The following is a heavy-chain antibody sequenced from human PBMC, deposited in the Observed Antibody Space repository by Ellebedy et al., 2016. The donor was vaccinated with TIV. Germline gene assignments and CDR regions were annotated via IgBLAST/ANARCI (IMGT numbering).Heavy chain of an antibody. D-gene: IGHD2-8*01. V-gene: IGHV3-23*01. CDR3: AKLPTVYPGRDWFDP. CDR1: GFTFSSYA. Sequence: PGGSLRLSCAASGFTFSSYAMSWVRQAPGKGLEWVSAISGGGGTTYYADSVKGRFTISRDNSKSTLNLQMNSLRADDTAVYYCAKLPTVYPGRDWFDPWGQGTLVTVSS. CDR2: ISGGGGTT. J-gene: IGHJ5*02.